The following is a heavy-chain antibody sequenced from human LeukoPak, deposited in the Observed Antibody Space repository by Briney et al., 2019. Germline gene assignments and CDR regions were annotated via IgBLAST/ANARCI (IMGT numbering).Heavy chain of an antibody. J-gene: IGHJ4*02. CDR1: GYTFTSYA. CDR2: INTGNGDT. CDR3: ARDRTSYYDSRGYTFDY. Sequence: ASVKVSCEASGYTFTSYAMDWVRQAPGQRLEWMGWINTGNGDTKYSQKFQGRVTITRDTSASTAYMELSSLRSEDTAVYYCARDRTSYYDSRGYTFDYWGQGTLVIVSS. V-gene: IGHV1-3*04. D-gene: IGHD3-22*01.